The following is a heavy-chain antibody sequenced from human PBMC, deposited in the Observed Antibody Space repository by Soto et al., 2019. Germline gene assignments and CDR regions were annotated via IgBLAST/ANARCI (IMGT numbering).Heavy chain of an antibody. CDR3: ARDYCSSTSCYYYYGMDV. D-gene: IGHD2-2*01. J-gene: IGHJ6*02. Sequence: EVQLVESGGGLVQPGGSLRLSCAASGFTFSSYWMSWVRQAPGKGLEWVANIKQDGSEKYDVDSVKGRFTISRDNAKNSLYLQMNSLRAEDTAVYYCARDYCSSTSCYYYYGMDVWGQGTTVTVSS. V-gene: IGHV3-7*03. CDR2: IKQDGSEK. CDR1: GFTFSSYW.